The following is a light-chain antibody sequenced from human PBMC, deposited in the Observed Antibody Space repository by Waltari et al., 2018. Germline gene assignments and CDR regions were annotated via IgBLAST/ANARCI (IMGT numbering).Light chain of an antibody. J-gene: IGLJ1*01. Sequence: QSALTQPPSASGSPGQSVTISCTGTSSDVGAYKYVSWYQQHPGKAPKLLIYEVTKRPSGVPDRFSGSKSGNTAYLTVSGLQAEDEADYYCTSYAGTYYHYVFGIGTKVTVL. V-gene: IGLV2-8*01. CDR2: EVT. CDR3: TSYAGTYYHYV. CDR1: SSDVGAYKY.